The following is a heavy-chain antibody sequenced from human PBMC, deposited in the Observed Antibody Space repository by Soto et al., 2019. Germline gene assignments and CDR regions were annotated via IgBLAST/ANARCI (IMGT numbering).Heavy chain of an antibody. D-gene: IGHD2-15*01. V-gene: IGHV3-23*01. CDR1: GFTFSSYA. Sequence: SLRLSCAASGFTFSSYAMSWVRQAPGKGLEWVSAISGSGGSTYYADSVKGRFTISRDNSKNTLYLQMNSLRAEDTAVYYCAKVGGDVVVVAATRLEAFDIWGQGTMVTVSS. CDR3: AKVGGDVVVVAATRLEAFDI. CDR2: ISGSGGST. J-gene: IGHJ3*02.